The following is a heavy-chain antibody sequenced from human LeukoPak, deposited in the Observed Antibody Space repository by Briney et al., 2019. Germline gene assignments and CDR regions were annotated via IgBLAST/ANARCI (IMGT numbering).Heavy chain of an antibody. J-gene: IGHJ5*02. D-gene: IGHD2-2*02. V-gene: IGHV1-18*01. CDR3: ARDGGYCSSTSRYSSNWFDP. CDR2: ISAYNGNT. Sequence: ASVKVSCKASGYTFTSYGISWVRQAPGQGLEWMGWISAYNGNTNYAQKFQGRVTMTTDTSTSTAYMELRSLRSDDTAVYYCARDGGYCSSTSRYSSNWFDPWGQGTLVTVSS. CDR1: GYTFTSYG.